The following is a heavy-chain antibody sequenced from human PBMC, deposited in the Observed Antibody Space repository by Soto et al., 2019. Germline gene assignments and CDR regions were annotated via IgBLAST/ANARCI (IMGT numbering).Heavy chain of an antibody. CDR2: ISGGGGST. Sequence: GGSLRLSCAAFGFSFSSYAMSWVRQAPGKGLEWVSAISGGGGSTYYADSVKGRFTISRDNSKNTLYLQMNTLRAEDTAVYYCAKDRGGAKPSYFDSWGQGALVTVSS. D-gene: IGHD3-16*01. V-gene: IGHV3-23*01. CDR1: GFSFSSYA. CDR3: AKDRGGAKPSYFDS. J-gene: IGHJ4*02.